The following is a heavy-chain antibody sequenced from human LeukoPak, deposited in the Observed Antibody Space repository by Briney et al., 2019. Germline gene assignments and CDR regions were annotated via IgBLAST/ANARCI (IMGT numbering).Heavy chain of an antibody. CDR2: ISGSGGST. Sequence: PGGSLRLSCAASGFTFSSYAMSWVRQAPGKGLEWVSAISGSGGSTYYADSVKGRFTISRDNSKNTLYLQMNSLRAEDTAVYYCAKSRDTMYNYDSSGYLPDYWGQGTLVTVSS. J-gene: IGHJ4*02. V-gene: IGHV3-23*01. D-gene: IGHD3-22*01. CDR1: GFTFSSYA. CDR3: AKSRDTMYNYDSSGYLPDY.